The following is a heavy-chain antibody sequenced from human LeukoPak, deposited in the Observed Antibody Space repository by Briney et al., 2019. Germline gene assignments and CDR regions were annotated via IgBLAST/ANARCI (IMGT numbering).Heavy chain of an antibody. J-gene: IGHJ4*02. CDR3: VRDNEGSFDY. Sequence: SETLSLTCIFSGGSISSGGYSWSWIRQHPGKGLEWIGYIYYSGSTYYNPSLKSRVTISVDTSKNQFSLKLSSVTAADTAVYYCVRDNEGSFDYWGQGTLVTVSS. D-gene: IGHD1-1*01. CDR2: IYYSGST. V-gene: IGHV4-31*03. CDR1: GGSISSGGYS.